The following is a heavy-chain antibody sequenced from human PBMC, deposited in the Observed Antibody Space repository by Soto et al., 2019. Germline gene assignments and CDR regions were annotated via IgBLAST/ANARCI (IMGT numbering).Heavy chain of an antibody. J-gene: IGHJ6*03. Sequence: ASVKLSCKAAGYSFTSYDINWGRQATGQGLEWMGWMNPNSGNTGYAQKFQGRVTMTRNTSISTAYMELSSLRSEDTAVYYCASYYGSGSYFDPYYYYYMDVWGKGTTVTVSS. CDR2: MNPNSGNT. V-gene: IGHV1-8*01. CDR3: ASYYGSGSYFDPYYYYYMDV. CDR1: GYSFTSYD. D-gene: IGHD3-10*01.